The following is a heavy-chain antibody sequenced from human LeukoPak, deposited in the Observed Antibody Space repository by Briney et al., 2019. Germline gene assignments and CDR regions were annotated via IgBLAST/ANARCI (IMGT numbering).Heavy chain of an antibody. V-gene: IGHV1-46*01. Sequence: GASVKVSCKPSGYTFGTHWMHWVRQAPGQGLEWMAIINPSGGSTSYAQKFQGRVTMTRDTSTSTVYMELSSLRSEDTAVYYCAREREEPVAFLLDSWGQGTLVTVSS. CDR2: INPSGGST. CDR1: GYTFGTHW. CDR3: AREREEPVAFLLDS. J-gene: IGHJ4*02. D-gene: IGHD6-19*01.